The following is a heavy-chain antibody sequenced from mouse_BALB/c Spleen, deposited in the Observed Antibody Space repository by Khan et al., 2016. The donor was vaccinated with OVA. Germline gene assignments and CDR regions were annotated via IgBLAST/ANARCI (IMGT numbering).Heavy chain of an antibody. J-gene: IGHJ3*01. D-gene: IGHD2-2*01. CDR3: TRHGYVAWFTY. CDR2: IDPFSGGT. Sequence: VQLQQSGPELMKPGASVKISCKASGYSFTSYYIHWVMQSHGKSLEWIGYIDPFSGGTTYNQKFKGKATLTVDKSSSTAYIQLSNLTSEDPAVYYCTRHGYVAWFTYWGQGTLVTVSA. V-gene: IGHV1-31*01. CDR1: GYSFTSYY.